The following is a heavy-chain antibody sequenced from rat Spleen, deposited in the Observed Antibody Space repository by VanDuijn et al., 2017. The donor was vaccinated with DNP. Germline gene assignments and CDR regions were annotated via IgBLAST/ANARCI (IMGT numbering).Heavy chain of an antibody. J-gene: IGHJ2*01. CDR3: ARRSFDY. Sequence: EVQLQESGPGLVKPSQSLSLTCSVTGYSITSDYWGWIRKFPGNKMEWIGHISYSGTTNYNPSLKSRISITSDTSKNQFFLQLNSVTTEDTGTYYCARRSFDYWGQGVKVTVSS. D-gene: IGHD1-11*01. V-gene: IGHV3-1*01. CDR2: ISYSGTT. CDR1: GYSITSDY.